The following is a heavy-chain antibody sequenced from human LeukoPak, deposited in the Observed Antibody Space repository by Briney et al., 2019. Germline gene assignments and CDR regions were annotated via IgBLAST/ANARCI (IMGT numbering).Heavy chain of an antibody. CDR3: ATLEYSSSSGDY. V-gene: IGHV1-2*02. Sequence: ASVKVSCKASGYTFTGYYMHWVRQAPGQGLEWMGWINPNSGGTNYAQKFQGRVTMTRDTSISTAYMELSRLRSDDTAVYYCATLEYSSSSGDYWGQGTLVTVSS. J-gene: IGHJ4*02. D-gene: IGHD6-6*01. CDR2: INPNSGGT. CDR1: GYTFTGYY.